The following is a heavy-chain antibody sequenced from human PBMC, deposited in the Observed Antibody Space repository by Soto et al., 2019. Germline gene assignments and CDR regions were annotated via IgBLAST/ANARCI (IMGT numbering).Heavy chain of an antibody. V-gene: IGHV3-48*02. CDR2: ISIGSGYI. Sequence: EVQLVESGGGLVQPGRSLRVSCAASGFIFSNYAMNWVRQAPGKGLEWVSYISIGSGYIFYADSVKGRFTISRDDARNSLFLQMNTLRDEDTAVYDCVRDHRWAFDFWGQGTMVTVSS. J-gene: IGHJ3*01. D-gene: IGHD2-15*01. CDR3: VRDHRWAFDF. CDR1: GFIFSNYA.